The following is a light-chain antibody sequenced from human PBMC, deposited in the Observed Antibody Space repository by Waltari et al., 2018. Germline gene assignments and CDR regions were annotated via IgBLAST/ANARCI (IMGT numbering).Light chain of an antibody. CDR2: GVS. V-gene: IGLV2-14*01. CDR3: SSYTRGSTVI. CDR1: SRYVGSYNL. J-gene: IGLJ2*01. Sequence: QSALTQPASVSGSPGQSITIPCTGTSRYVGSYNLVSGYQHHPGKAPKLMIYGVSDRPSGVSNRFSGSKSANTASLTISGLQAEDEADYYCSSYTRGSTVIFGGGTKLTVL.